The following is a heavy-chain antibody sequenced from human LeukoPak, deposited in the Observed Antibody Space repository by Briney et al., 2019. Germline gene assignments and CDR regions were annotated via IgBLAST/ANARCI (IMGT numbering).Heavy chain of an antibody. D-gene: IGHD3-16*02. CDR3: AKDGNDYVWGSYRYTPFDY. CDR2: ISGSGGST. V-gene: IGHV3-23*01. J-gene: IGHJ4*02. CDR1: GFTFSSYA. Sequence: GGSLRLSCAASGFTFSSYAMSWVRQAPGKGLEWVSVISGSGGSTYYADSVKGRFTISRDNSKNTLYLQMSSLRAEDTAVYYCAKDGNDYVWGSYRYTPFDYWGQGTLVTVSS.